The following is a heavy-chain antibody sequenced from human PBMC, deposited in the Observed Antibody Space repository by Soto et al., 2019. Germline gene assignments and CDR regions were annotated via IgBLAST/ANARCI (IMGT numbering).Heavy chain of an antibody. J-gene: IGHJ4*02. Sequence: QVQLVQSGAEVKKPGSSVKVSCTASGGTLSSYTISWVRQAPGQGLEWMGGSIPLFGTPNYAQKLQGRVTITADESTSTDYMELNSLRSEDTAVYYCADGGTTGNRRGFDYWGQGTLVTVSS. CDR1: GGTLSSYT. CDR3: ADGGTTGNRRGFDY. CDR2: SIPLFGTP. D-gene: IGHD1-1*01. V-gene: IGHV1-69*01.